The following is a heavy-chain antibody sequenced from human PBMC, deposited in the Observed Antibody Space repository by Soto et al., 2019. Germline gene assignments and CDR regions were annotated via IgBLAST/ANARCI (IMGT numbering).Heavy chain of an antibody. CDR2: ISYDGSNK. Sequence: GGSLRLSCAASGFTFSSYGMHWVRQAPGKGLEWVAVISYDGSNKYYADSVKGRFTISRDNSKNTLYLQMNSLRAEDTAVYYCARGRFRANWFDPWGQRTLVTVSS. V-gene: IGHV3-30*19. CDR1: GFTFSSYG. J-gene: IGHJ5*02. CDR3: ARGRFRANWFDP. D-gene: IGHD3-10*01.